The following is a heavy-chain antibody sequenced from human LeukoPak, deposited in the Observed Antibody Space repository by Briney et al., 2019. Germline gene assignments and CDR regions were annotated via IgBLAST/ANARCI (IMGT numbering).Heavy chain of an antibody. CDR3: ARDEMATIGSALDY. J-gene: IGHJ4*02. CDR2: INHSGST. D-gene: IGHD5-24*01. CDR1: GGSFSGYY. V-gene: IGHV4-34*01. Sequence: MPSETLSLTCAVYGGSFSGYYWSWIRQPPGKGLEWIGEINHSGSTSYNPSLKSRVTISVDTSKNQFSLKLSSVTAADTAVYYCARDEMATIGSALDYWGQGTLVTVSS.